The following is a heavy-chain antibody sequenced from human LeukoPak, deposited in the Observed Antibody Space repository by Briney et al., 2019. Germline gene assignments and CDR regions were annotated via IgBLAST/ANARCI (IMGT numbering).Heavy chain of an antibody. J-gene: IGHJ5*01. CDR3: ARDDAGTRRCWFEH. Sequence: GASVKVSCKASGYTFTSYDMNWVRQAPGQGLEWMGIINPSSGSTSYAQKFQGRVTLTRDKSTGTVYLGLSSLRCDDTAVSCCARDDAGTRRCWFEHWGQGTLVTVSS. CDR1: GYTFTSYD. CDR2: INPSSGST. V-gene: IGHV1-46*01.